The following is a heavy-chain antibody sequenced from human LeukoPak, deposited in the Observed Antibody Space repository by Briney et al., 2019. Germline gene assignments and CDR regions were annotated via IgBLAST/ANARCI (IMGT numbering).Heavy chain of an antibody. CDR3: ASVYGSGSYVFDY. Sequence: PSETLSLTCAVSGGSISSSNWWSWVRQPPGRGLEWIGEIYHSGSTNYNPSLKSRVTISVDKSKNQFSLKLSSVTAADTAVYYCASVYGSGSYVFDYWGQGTLVTVSS. CDR1: GGSISSSNW. CDR2: IYHSGST. V-gene: IGHV4-4*02. J-gene: IGHJ4*02. D-gene: IGHD3-10*01.